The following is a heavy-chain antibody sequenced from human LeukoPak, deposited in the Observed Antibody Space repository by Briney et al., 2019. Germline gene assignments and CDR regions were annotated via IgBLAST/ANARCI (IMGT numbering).Heavy chain of an antibody. D-gene: IGHD3-22*01. Sequence: ASVKVPCKASGYTFTGYYMHWVRQAPGQGLEWMGWINPNSGNTNYAQKLQGRVTMTTDTSTSTAYMELRSLRSDDTAVYYCARVLEYYYDSSGYPDYWGQGTLVTVSS. J-gene: IGHJ4*02. CDR2: INPNSGNT. CDR1: GYTFTGYY. V-gene: IGHV1-18*04. CDR3: ARVLEYYYDSSGYPDY.